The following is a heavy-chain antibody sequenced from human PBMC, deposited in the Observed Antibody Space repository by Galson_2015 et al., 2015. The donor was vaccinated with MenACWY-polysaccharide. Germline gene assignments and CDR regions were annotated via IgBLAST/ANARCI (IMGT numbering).Heavy chain of an antibody. CDR2: IYSSGSI. D-gene: IGHD1-14*01. J-gene: IGHJ4*02. V-gene: IGHV4-4*07. CDR1: GGSVNTYF. Sequence: SEPLSLTCTVSGGSVNTYFWSWVRQPAGEALEWVGRIYSSGSINYNPSLKSRVTMSIDTSKNQFSLKLTSVTAADTAVYFCARDRERNIRTSFDSWGQGILVTVSS. CDR3: ARDRERNIRTSFDS.